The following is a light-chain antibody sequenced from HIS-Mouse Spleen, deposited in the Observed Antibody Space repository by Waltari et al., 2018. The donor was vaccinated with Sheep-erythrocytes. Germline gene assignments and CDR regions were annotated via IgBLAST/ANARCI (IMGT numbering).Light chain of an antibody. CDR1: SSDVGSYNL. Sequence: QSALTQPASVSGSPGQSITISCTGTSSDVGSYNLVSWYQQHPGKAPKLMIYEGSKRSSGVSNRFSGSKSGNTASLTISGLQAEDEADYYCCSYAGSSTPWVFGGGTKL. J-gene: IGLJ3*02. V-gene: IGLV2-23*01. CDR3: CSYAGSSTPWV. CDR2: EGS.